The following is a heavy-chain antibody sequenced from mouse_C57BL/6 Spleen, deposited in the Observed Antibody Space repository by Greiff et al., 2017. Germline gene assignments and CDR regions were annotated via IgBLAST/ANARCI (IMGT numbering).Heavy chain of an antibody. V-gene: IGHV14-2*01. J-gene: IGHJ4*01. CDR1: GFNIKDYY. Sequence: VQLQQSGAELVKPGASVKLSCTASGFNIKDYYMNWVKQRPEQGLEWIGRIDTEDGETKYAPKFQGKATITADTSSNTAYLQHSSLTSEEPAVYYCARRIKYYGSSYGCAMDYWGQGTSVTVSS. CDR2: IDTEDGET. D-gene: IGHD1-1*01. CDR3: ARRIKYYGSSYGCAMDY.